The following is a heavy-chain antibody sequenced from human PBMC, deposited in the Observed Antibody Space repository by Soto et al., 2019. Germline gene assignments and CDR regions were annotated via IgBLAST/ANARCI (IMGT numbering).Heavy chain of an antibody. Sequence: QVHLVQSGAEVKKPRASVKVSCKASGYTFTNYDINSVRKAPVHGLVWMGWSSTYTGNTNYAQKLQGRVPLSTDTSTSPAYVQLRGLRSDDTALYYCAMVWYYGSGVPTPCGMDVWGQGTTVTVSS. CDR1: GYTFTNYD. D-gene: IGHD3-10*01. J-gene: IGHJ6*02. CDR2: SSTYTGNT. V-gene: IGHV1-18*01. CDR3: AMVWYYGSGVPTPCGMDV.